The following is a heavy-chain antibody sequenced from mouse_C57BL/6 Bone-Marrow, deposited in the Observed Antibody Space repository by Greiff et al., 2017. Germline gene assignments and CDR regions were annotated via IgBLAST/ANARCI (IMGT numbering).Heavy chain of an antibody. CDR2: IDPENGDT. CDR3: TRTRGIDY. CDR1: GFNIKDDY. Sequence: LVESGAELVRPGASVKLSCTASGFNIKDDYMHWVKQRPEQGLEWIGWIDPENGDTEYASKFQGKATITADTSSNTAYLQLSSLTSEDTAVYYCTRTRGIDYWGQGTTLTVSS. D-gene: IGHD3-3*01. J-gene: IGHJ2*01. V-gene: IGHV14-4*01.